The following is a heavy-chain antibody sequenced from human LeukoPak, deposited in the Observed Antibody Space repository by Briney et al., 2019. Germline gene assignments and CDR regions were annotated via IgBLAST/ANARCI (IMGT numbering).Heavy chain of an antibody. CDR1: GGTFSSYA. J-gene: IGHJ4*02. V-gene: IGHV1-69*04. D-gene: IGHD6-13*01. Sequence: ASVKVSCKASGGTFSSYAISWVRQAPGQGLEWMGRIIPILGIANYAQRFQGRVTITADKSTSTAYMELSSLRSEDTAVYYCARDIRLAAGLDYWGQGTLVTVSS. CDR2: IIPILGIA. CDR3: ARDIRLAAGLDY.